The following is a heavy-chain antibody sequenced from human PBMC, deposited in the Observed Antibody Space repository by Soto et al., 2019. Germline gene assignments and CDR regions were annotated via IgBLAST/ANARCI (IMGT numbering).Heavy chain of an antibody. CDR3: ARDHGDAPCLDY. Sequence: QVQLVESGGGVVQPGRSLRLSCAASGFTFSSYAMHWVRQAPGKGLEWVAVISYDGSNKYYADSVKGRFTISRDNSKNTLYLQMNSLRAGDTAVYYCARDHGDAPCLDYWGQGTLLTVSS. D-gene: IGHD4-17*01. CDR1: GFTFSSYA. V-gene: IGHV3-30-3*01. CDR2: ISYDGSNK. J-gene: IGHJ4*02.